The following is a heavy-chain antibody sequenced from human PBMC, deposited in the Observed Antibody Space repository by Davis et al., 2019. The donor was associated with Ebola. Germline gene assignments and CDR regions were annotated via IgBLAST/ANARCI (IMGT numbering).Heavy chain of an antibody. CDR3: TRLDYGMDT. V-gene: IGHV3-73*01. Sequence: GESLKISCAASGFTFSSYGMHWVRQASGKGPEWIGRIRTRTNRYATAYAASVKGRFTISRDDSKNTAYLQMNSLKIEDTAVYFCTRLDYGMDTWGKGTSVTVSS. CDR1: GFTFSSYG. J-gene: IGHJ6*04. CDR2: IRTRTNRYAT.